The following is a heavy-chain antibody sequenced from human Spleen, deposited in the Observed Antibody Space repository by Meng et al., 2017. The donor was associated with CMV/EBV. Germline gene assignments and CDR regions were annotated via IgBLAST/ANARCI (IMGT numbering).Heavy chain of an antibody. CDR2: INWRGDDV. D-gene: IGHD3-3*01. V-gene: IGHV3-9*01. Sequence: SLKISCTASGFTFDDYAIYWVRQTPGKGLEWVSRINWRGDDVHYADSVKGRFTISRDNGKDSVFLQMNSLRADDTAVYYCAKDLHYDFWSDHEYWGQGILVTVSS. CDR3: AKDLHYDFWSDHEY. J-gene: IGHJ4*02. CDR1: GFTFDDYA.